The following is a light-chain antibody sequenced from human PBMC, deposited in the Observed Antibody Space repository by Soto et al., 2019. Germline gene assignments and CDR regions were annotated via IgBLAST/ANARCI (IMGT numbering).Light chain of an antibody. CDR1: SSDVGGYND. V-gene: IGLV2-14*01. J-gene: IGLJ2*01. CDR3: SAYTSSSTYVV. CDR2: DVS. Sequence: QSVLTQPASVSGSPGQSITISCTGTSSDVGGYNDVSWYQQHPGKAPKLMIYDVSNRPSGVSNRFSGSKSGNTASLTISGLQAEDEADYYCSAYTSSSTYVVVGGGTKLTVL.